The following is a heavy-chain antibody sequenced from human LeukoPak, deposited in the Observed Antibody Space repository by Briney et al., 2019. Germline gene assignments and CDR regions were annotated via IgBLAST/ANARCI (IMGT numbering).Heavy chain of an antibody. CDR3: ARAWRRGHFLHTWFDP. D-gene: IGHD2/OR15-2a*01. Sequence: GASVKVSCKASGYTFTGYYMHWVRQAPGQRLEWMGWINAGNGNTKYSQKFQGRVTITRDTSASTAYMELSSLRSEDTAVYYCARAWRRGHFLHTWFDPWGQGTLVTVSS. J-gene: IGHJ5*02. CDR2: INAGNGNT. CDR1: GYTFTGYY. V-gene: IGHV1-3*01.